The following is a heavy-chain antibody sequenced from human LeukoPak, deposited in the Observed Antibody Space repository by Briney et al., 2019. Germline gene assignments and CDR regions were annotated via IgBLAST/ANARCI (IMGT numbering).Heavy chain of an antibody. D-gene: IGHD6-19*01. CDR3: AKDTASGSGWYRNWFDP. J-gene: IGHJ5*02. CDR1: GFTFSNFA. CDR2: IRFDGSNT. Sequence: GGSLRLSCAASGFTFSNFAMHWVRQAPGKGLEWVAFIRFDGSNTYYADSVRGRFTISRDSSKSTLYLQMNSLGTEDTAVYYCAKDTASGSGWYRNWFDPWGQGTLVTVSS. V-gene: IGHV3-30*02.